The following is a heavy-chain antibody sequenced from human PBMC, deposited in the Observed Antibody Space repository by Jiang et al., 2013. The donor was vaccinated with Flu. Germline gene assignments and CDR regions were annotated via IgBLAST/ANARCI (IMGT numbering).Heavy chain of an antibody. D-gene: IGHD6-13*01. J-gene: IGHJ4*02. Sequence: GPGLVKPSETLSLTCTVSGGSISSSSYYWGWIRQPPGKGLEWIGSIYYSGSTYYNPSLKSRVTISVDTSKNQFSLKLSSVTAADTAVYYCATPGIAAAGIGYWGQGTLVTVSS. CDR2: IYYSGST. V-gene: IGHV4-39*07. CDR3: ATPGIAAAGIGY. CDR1: GGSISSSSYY.